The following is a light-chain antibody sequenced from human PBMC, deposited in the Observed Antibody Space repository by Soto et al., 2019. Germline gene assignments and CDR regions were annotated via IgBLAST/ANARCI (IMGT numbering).Light chain of an antibody. CDR2: AAS. Sequence: DIQMTQSPSSVSASIGDRVTITCRASQDIGRRLAWFQQKPGKAPKYLIQAASSLQGGVPSTFSGSGSGTDFTLTINTLHPDDFDTYYCLQVYSFPRTVGQGTKVDIK. V-gene: IGKV1-12*01. CDR3: LQVYSFPRT. J-gene: IGKJ1*01. CDR1: QDIGRR.